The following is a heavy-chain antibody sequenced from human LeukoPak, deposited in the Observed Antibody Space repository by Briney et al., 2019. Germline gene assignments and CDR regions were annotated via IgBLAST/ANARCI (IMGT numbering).Heavy chain of an antibody. Sequence: ASVKVSCKASGYTFTGYYMHWARQAPGQGLEWMGWINPNSGGTNYAQKFQGRVTMTRDTSISTAYMELSRLRSDDTAVYYCARAGCSSTSCYSDYWGQGTLVTVSS. CDR1: GYTFTGYY. D-gene: IGHD2-2*01. V-gene: IGHV1-2*02. CDR2: INPNSGGT. J-gene: IGHJ4*02. CDR3: ARAGCSSTSCYSDY.